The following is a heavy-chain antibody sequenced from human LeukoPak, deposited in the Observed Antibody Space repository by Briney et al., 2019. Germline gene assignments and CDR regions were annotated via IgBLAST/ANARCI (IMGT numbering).Heavy chain of an antibody. CDR1: GFTFSSYE. J-gene: IGHJ6*02. V-gene: IGHV3-48*03. Sequence: PGGSLRLSCAASGFTFSSYEMNWVGQAPAKGLEWVSYISSSGSTIYYADSVKGRFTISRDNAKNSLYLQMNGLRAEDTAVYYCAGGGSGSYYNYYYYYGMDVWGQGTTVTVSS. CDR3: AGGGSGSYYNYYYYYGMDV. D-gene: IGHD3-10*01. CDR2: ISSSGSTI.